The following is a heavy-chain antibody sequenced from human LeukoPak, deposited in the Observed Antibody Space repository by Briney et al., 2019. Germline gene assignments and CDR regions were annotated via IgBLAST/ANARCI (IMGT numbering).Heavy chain of an antibody. V-gene: IGHV4-59*01. Sequence: SETLSLTCTVSGGSISSYYWSWIRQPPGKGLEWIGYIYYSGSTNYNPSLKSRVTISVDTSKNQFSLKLNSVTAADTAVYYCARERAYSGSYTLFDYWGQGTLVTVSS. CDR1: GGSISSYY. D-gene: IGHD1-26*01. CDR2: IYYSGST. CDR3: ARERAYSGSYTLFDY. J-gene: IGHJ4*02.